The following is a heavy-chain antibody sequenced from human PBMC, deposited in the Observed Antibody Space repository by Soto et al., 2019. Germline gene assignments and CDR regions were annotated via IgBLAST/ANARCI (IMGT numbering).Heavy chain of an antibody. CDR3: AKDILRDQLDWGMDV. D-gene: IGHD3-9*01. CDR1: GFIFSGYG. Sequence: PGGSLRLCCSGSGFIFSGYGMHWVRQPPGKGLEWVAVISYDGRRKYYEDSVKGRFTVSRDNSQNTVYLEMNSLRVEDSAIYYCAKDILRDQLDWGMDVWGQGTTVTVSS. CDR2: ISYDGRRK. J-gene: IGHJ6*02. V-gene: IGHV3-30*18.